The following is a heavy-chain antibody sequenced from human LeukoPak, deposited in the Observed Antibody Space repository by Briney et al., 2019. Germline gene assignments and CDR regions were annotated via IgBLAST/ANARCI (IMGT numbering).Heavy chain of an antibody. CDR3: ATPTGKWEYYDFWSGYSYYFDY. V-gene: IGHV3-23*01. D-gene: IGHD3-3*01. CDR2: ISGSGGST. CDR1: GFTVSSNY. Sequence: GGSLRLYCAASGFTVSSNYMSWVRQAPGKGLEWVSAISGSGGSTYYADSVKGRFTISRDNSKNTLYLQMNSLRAEDTAVYYCATPTGKWEYYDFWSGYSYYFDYWGQGTLVTVSS. J-gene: IGHJ4*02.